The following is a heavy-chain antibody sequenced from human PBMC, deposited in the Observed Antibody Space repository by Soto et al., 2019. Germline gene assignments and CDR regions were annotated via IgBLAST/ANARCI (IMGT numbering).Heavy chain of an antibody. V-gene: IGHV3-11*01. Sequence: PGGSLRLSCAASGFTFSDYYMSWIRQAPGKGLEWVSYISSSGSTIYYADSVKGRFTISRDNAKNSLYLQMNSLRAEDTAVYYFARPPLTRVTRGSPPLPWGQGTMVTVSS. D-gene: IGHD4-17*01. CDR2: ISSSGSTI. J-gene: IGHJ3*01. CDR3: ARPPLTRVTRGSPPLP. CDR1: GFTFSDYY.